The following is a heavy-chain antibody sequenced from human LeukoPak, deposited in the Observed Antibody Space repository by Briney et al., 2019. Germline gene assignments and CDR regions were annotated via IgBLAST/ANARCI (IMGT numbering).Heavy chain of an antibody. D-gene: IGHD2-2*01. CDR3: ARRYCSSTSCYPYGMDV. CDR2: IYPGDSDT. V-gene: IGHV5-51*01. CDR1: GYSFTSYW. J-gene: IGHJ6*02. Sequence: GESLKISCKGSGYSFTSYWIGWVRQMPGKGLEWMGIIYPGDSDTRYSPSFQGQVTISADKSISTAYQQWSSLKASDTAMYYCARRYCSSTSCYPYGMDVWGQGTTVTVSS.